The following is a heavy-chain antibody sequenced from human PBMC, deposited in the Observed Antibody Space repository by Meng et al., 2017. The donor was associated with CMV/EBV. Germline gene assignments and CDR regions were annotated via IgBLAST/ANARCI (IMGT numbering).Heavy chain of an antibody. D-gene: IGHD2-21*01. V-gene: IGHV4-34*01. CDR3: ARRGSIHGWFDP. Sequence: GSLRLSCAVYGGSVSGYYWSWIRQPPGKGLEWIGEINHSGSTNYNPSLKSRVTISVDTSKNQFSLKLSSVTAADTAVYYCARRGSIHGWFDPWGQGTLVTVSS. J-gene: IGHJ5*02. CDR2: INHSGST. CDR1: GGSVSGYY.